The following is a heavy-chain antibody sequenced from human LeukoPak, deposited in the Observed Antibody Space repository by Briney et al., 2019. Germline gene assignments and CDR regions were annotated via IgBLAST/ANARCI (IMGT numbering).Heavy chain of an antibody. J-gene: IGHJ4*02. CDR3: ARVSPKKYDFWSGNFDY. Sequence: SETLSLTCTVSNDSIRSGDYYWNWIRQPPGKGLEWIGYIFHSGGTSYNPSLKTRVFFSVDTSQNQFSLKLSSVTAADTAVYYCARVSPKKYDFWSGNFDYWGQGTLVTVSS. V-gene: IGHV4-30-4*02. CDR2: IFHSGGT. D-gene: IGHD3-3*01. CDR1: NDSIRSGDYY.